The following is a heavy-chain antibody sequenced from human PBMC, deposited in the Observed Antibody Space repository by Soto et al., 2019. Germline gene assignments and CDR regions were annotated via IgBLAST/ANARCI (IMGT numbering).Heavy chain of an antibody. V-gene: IGHV3-33*01. J-gene: IGHJ6*02. Sequence: PGGSLRLSCAASGFTFSSYGMHWVRQAPGKGLEWVAVIWYDGSNKYYADSVKGRFTISRDNSKNTLYLQMNSLRAEDTAVYYCAIDHRPITIFGLVIQNGMHVWGQATTVTVSS. D-gene: IGHD3-3*01. CDR1: GFTFSSYG. CDR2: IWYDGSNK. CDR3: AIDHRPITIFGLVIQNGMHV.